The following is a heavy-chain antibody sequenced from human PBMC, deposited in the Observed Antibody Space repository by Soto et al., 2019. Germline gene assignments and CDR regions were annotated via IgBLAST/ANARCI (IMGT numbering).Heavy chain of an antibody. D-gene: IGHD3-10*01. CDR2: IYHSGST. CDR1: GGSISSGGYS. V-gene: IGHV4-30-2*01. Sequence: SETLSLTCAVSGGSISSGGYSWSWIRQPPGKGLEWIGYIYHSGSTYYNPSLKSRVTISVDRSKNQFSLKLSSVTAADTAVYYCARGVRFGESEHYYYYYGMDVWGQGTTVTVSS. CDR3: ARGVRFGESEHYYYYYGMDV. J-gene: IGHJ6*02.